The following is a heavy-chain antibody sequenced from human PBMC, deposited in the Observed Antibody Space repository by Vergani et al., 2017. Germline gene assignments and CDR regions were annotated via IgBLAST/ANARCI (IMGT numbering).Heavy chain of an antibody. CDR1: GGTFSSYA. Sequence: QVQLVQSGAEVKKPGSSVKVSCKASGGTFSSYAISWVRQAPGQGLEWMGGIIPIFGTANYAQKFQGRVTITAEESTSTAYRELSSLRSEDTAVYYCARVRELAPSYYYYYMDVWGKGTTVTVSS. V-gene: IGHV1-69*13. CDR2: IIPIFGTA. J-gene: IGHJ6*03. D-gene: IGHD1-26*01. CDR3: ARVRELAPSYYYYYMDV.